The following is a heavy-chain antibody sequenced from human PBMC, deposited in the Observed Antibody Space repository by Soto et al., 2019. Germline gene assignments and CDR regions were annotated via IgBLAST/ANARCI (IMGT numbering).Heavy chain of an antibody. Sequence: QVQLVQSGAEVKKPGASVKVSCKASGYTFTSYYMHWVRQAPGQGLEWMGIINPSGGSTSYAQKFQGRVTMTRDTFTSTVYMELSSLRSEDTAVYYCARDSIGYYYDSSANNWFDPWGQGTLVTVSS. J-gene: IGHJ5*02. D-gene: IGHD3-22*01. CDR1: GYTFTSYY. CDR3: ARDSIGYYYDSSANNWFDP. V-gene: IGHV1-46*01. CDR2: INPSGGST.